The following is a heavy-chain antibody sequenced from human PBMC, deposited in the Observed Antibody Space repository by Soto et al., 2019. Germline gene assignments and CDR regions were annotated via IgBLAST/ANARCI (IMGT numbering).Heavy chain of an antibody. V-gene: IGHV3-7*01. CDR2: IKQDGSEK. Sequence: GGSLRLSCAASGFTFSSYWMSWVRQAPGKGLEWVANIKQDGSEKYYVDSVKGRFTISRDNAKNSLHLQMNSLRAEDTAVYYCARETAITDYYYYGMDVWGQGTAVTVSS. CDR3: ARETAITDYYYYGMDV. CDR1: GFTFSSYW. D-gene: IGHD2-21*02. J-gene: IGHJ6*02.